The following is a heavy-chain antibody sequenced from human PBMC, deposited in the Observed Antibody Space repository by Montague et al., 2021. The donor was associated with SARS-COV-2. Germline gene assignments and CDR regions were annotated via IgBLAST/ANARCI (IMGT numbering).Heavy chain of an antibody. Sequence: SETLSLTCTVSGGSISSNSYYWSWIRQPPGKGLEWIGEINHSGSTNYNPSLKSRVTISVDTSKNQFSLKLSSVTAADTAVYYCARGRTGTTFYYYYYYGMDVWGQGTTVTVSS. CDR1: GGSISSNSYY. CDR2: INHSGST. D-gene: IGHD1-7*01. V-gene: IGHV4-39*07. CDR3: ARGRTGTTFYYYYYYGMDV. J-gene: IGHJ6*02.